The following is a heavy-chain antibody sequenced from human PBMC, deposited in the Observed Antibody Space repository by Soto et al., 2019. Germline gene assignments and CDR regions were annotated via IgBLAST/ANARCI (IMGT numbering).Heavy chain of an antibody. CDR3: TTATYYDILTGYYPGLN. J-gene: IGHJ4*02. V-gene: IGHV3-15*01. Sequence: GGSLRLSCAASGFTFSNAWMSWVRQAPGKGLEWVGRIKSKTDGGTTDYAAPVKGRFTISRDDSKNTLYLQMNSLKTEDTAVYYCTTATYYDILTGYYPGLNWGQGTLVTVSS. CDR2: IKSKTDGGTT. D-gene: IGHD3-9*01. CDR1: GFTFSNAW.